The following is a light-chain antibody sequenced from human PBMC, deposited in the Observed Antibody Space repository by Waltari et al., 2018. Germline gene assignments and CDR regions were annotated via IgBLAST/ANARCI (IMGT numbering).Light chain of an antibody. CDR1: QSVLYSSNNKNY. V-gene: IGKV4-1*01. CDR2: WAA. CDR3: QQYYITPPHT. Sequence: DIVMTQSPDSLAVSLGERATINCKSSQSVLYSSNNKNYLAWYQRKPGQPPKLVIYWAATRESGVPDRFSGSGSGTDFTLTISSLQAEDVAVYYCQQYYITPPHTFGQGTKLEIK. J-gene: IGKJ2*01.